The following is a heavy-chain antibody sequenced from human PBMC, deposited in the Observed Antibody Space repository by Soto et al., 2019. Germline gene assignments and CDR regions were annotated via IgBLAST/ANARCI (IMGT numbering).Heavy chain of an antibody. J-gene: IGHJ4*02. CDR3: ARHGSY. CDR2: VYYSGKT. Sequence: QLQLQESGPGLLKPSETLSLTCTVSGVSLRNSSYYWGWIRQPPGKGLEWIGTVYYSGKTYYHPSLKSRGTISIDTSKNQFSLKLSSVTAADTAVYYCARHGSYWGQGTLVTVSS. CDR1: GVSLRNSSYY. V-gene: IGHV4-39*01.